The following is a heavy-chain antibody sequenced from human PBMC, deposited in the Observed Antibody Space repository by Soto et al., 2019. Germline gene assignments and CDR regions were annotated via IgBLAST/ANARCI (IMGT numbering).Heavy chain of an antibody. CDR3: ARDRSGSHEIDDSLDI. CDR1: RFSFSTYA. CDR2: ISYDGGNE. V-gene: IGHV3-30-3*01. Sequence: QVQLVESGGGVVQPGRSLRLSCAASRFSFSTYAIHWVRQAPGKGLEWVAGISYDGGNEYYADSVKGRFTISRDNSKCTLYLKMNSLGPDDTAVYYCARDRSGSHEIDDSLDIWGRGTMVSVSS. J-gene: IGHJ3*02. D-gene: IGHD1-26*01.